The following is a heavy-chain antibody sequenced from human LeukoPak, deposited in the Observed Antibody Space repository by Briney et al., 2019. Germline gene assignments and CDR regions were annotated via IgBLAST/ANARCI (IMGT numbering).Heavy chain of an antibody. CDR1: GFTFRDYG. J-gene: IGHJ4*02. D-gene: IGHD3-3*01. Sequence: GGSLRLSCAASGFTFRDYGMHWVRQAPGEGLEWVALISYDGTKEYYADSLKGRFTISRDNSKNTVYLQMNSLRGEDTAVYYCAKEAYFDFWSAFDFWGQGSLVTVSS. V-gene: IGHV3-30*18. CDR2: ISYDGTKE. CDR3: AKEAYFDFWSAFDF.